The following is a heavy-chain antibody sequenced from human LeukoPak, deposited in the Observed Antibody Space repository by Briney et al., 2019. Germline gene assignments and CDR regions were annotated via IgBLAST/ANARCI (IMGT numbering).Heavy chain of an antibody. V-gene: IGHV1-18*01. CDR3: ARAGWYTSSSGACDN. J-gene: IGHJ4*02. CDR2: ISASTGNT. Sequence: GVSVKVSCKASGYTFTNYGITWVRQAPGQGLEWMGWISASTGNTDYAQKFQGRVSMTTDTSTSTVYMELRSLRSDDTAVYYCARAGWYTSSSGACDNWGQGTLVTVPS. D-gene: IGHD6-6*01. CDR1: GYTFTNYG.